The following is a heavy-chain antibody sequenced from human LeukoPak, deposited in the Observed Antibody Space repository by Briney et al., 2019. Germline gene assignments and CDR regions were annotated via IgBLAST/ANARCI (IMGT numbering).Heavy chain of an antibody. CDR3: ARESTIGFDP. D-gene: IGHD1-26*01. J-gene: IGHJ5*02. CDR2: ISSNGGST. CDR1: GFTFSSYS. V-gene: IGHV3-64*01. Sequence: GGSLRLSCAASGFTFSSYSMHWVRQAPGKGLEYVSAISSNGGSTYYANSVKGRFTISRDNSKNTLYLQMGSLRAEDMAVYYCARESTIGFDPWSQGTLVTVSS.